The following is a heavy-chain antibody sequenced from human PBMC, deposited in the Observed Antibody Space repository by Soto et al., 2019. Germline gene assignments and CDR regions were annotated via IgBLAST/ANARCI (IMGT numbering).Heavy chain of an antibody. CDR3: ATYPTYYYDSSGYYGSYFDY. CDR2: IIPIFGTA. V-gene: IGHV1-69*12. D-gene: IGHD3-22*01. J-gene: IGHJ4*02. Sequence: QVQLVQSGAEVKKPGSSVKVSCKASGGTFSSYAISWVRQAPGQGLEWMGGIIPIFGTANYAQEFQGRVTITADGSTSTAYMELSSLRAEDTAVYYCATYPTYYYDSSGYYGSYFDYWGQGTLVTVSS. CDR1: GGTFSSYA.